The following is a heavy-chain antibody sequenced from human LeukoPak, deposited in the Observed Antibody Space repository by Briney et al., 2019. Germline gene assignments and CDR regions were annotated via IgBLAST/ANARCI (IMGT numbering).Heavy chain of an antibody. CDR2: MSFDGSHI. CDR1: PFTFNLHA. J-gene: IGHJ6*03. Sequence: GGSLRLSCAASPFTFNLHAMNWVRQAPGKGLDWVAVMSFDGSHIYYADSVKGRFTISRDNSNNTLFLQMNSLNADDTAVYYCARGGTYYYQYYYMDVWGKGTTVTVSS. D-gene: IGHD3-16*01. V-gene: IGHV3-30*04. CDR3: ARGGTYYYQYYYMDV.